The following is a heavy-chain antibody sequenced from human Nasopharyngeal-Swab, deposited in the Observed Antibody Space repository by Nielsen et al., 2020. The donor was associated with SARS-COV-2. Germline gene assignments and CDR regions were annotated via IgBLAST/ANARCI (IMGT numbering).Heavy chain of an antibody. J-gene: IGHJ5*02. CDR3: ATSPAVVVTEGWFDP. D-gene: IGHD2-21*02. CDR2: MNPNSGNT. CDR1: GYTFTSYD. Sequence: ASVKVSCKASGYTFTSYDINWVRQATGQGLEWMGWMNPNSGNTGYAQKFQGRVTMTRNTSISTAYMELSSLRSEDTAVYYCATSPAVVVTEGWFDPWGQGTLVTVSS. V-gene: IGHV1-8*01.